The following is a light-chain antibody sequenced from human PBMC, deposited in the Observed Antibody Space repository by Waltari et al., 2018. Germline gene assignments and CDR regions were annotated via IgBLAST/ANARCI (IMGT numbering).Light chain of an antibody. CDR3: QNHERLPAT. V-gene: IGKV3-20*01. J-gene: IGKJ1*01. Sequence: EVVLTQSPGTLSLSPGERATLSCRASQSVSKYLAWYQQRPGQAPGLLIFSPSSRATGIPDRFSGSGSGTDFSLTISRLEPEDFAVYYCQNHERLPATFGQGTKVEIK. CDR2: SPS. CDR1: QSVSKY.